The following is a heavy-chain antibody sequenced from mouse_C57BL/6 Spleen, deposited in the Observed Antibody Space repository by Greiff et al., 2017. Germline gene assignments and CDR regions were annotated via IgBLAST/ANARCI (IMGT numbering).Heavy chain of an antibody. CDR1: GFTFSDYG. CDR2: ISSGSSTI. J-gene: IGHJ4*01. Sequence: DVQLVESGGGLVKPGGSLKLSCAASGFTFSDYGMHWVRQAPEKGLEWVAYISSGSSTIYYADTVKGRFTISRDNAKNTLFLQMTSLRSEDTAMYYCARKETGYAMDYWGQGTSVTVSS. D-gene: IGHD4-1*01. V-gene: IGHV5-17*01. CDR3: ARKETGYAMDY.